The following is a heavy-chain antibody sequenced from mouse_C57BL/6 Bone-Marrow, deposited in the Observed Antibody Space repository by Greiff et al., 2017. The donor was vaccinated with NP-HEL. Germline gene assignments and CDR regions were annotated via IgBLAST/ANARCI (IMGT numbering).Heavy chain of an antibody. CDR2: IRNKANGYTT. D-gene: IGHD2-13*01. J-gene: IGHJ4*01. CDR1: GFTFTDYY. Sequence: EVMLVESGGGLVQPGGSLSLSCAASGFTFTDYYMSWVRQPPGTALEWLGFIRNKANGYTTEYSASVKGRFTITREKSQRILYLQMNALRAEDSATFYCARTKEVTQGYAMDYWGQGTSVTVSS. V-gene: IGHV7-3*01. CDR3: ARTKEVTQGYAMDY.